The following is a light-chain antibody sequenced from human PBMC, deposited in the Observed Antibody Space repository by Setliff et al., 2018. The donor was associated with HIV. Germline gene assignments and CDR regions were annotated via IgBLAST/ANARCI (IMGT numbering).Light chain of an antibody. CDR2: DVS. CDR3: CSYAGNAYV. CDR1: NSDIGTYNY. V-gene: IGLV2-11*01. J-gene: IGLJ1*01. Sequence: QSALTQPASVSGSPGQSMTISCTGTNSDIGTYNYVSWYHQHPGKAPKLMISDVSKRPSGAPDRFSGSKSGNTASLTISGLQAEDEADYYCCSYAGNAYVFGAGTKVTVL.